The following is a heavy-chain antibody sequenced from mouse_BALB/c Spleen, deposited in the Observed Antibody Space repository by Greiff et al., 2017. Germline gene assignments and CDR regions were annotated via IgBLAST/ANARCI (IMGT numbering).Heavy chain of an antibody. V-gene: IGHV2-6-7*01. CDR2: IWGDGST. CDR1: GFLLTVYG. CDR3: ARESPNLDY. Sequence: VKLMETGPGMVSPSQSLSITCTVSGFLLTVYGVNCVRQPPGQGLEWLGMIWGDGSTDYNSALKSRLSISKYNSKSQVFLKMNSLQTDDTGRYYCARESPNLDYWGQGTSVAVSS. J-gene: IGHJ4*01.